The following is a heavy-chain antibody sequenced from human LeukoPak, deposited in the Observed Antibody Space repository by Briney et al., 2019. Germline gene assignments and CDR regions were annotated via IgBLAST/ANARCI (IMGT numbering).Heavy chain of an antibody. CDR1: GFTFSSYW. J-gene: IGHJ3*02. CDR2: INSDGTGT. Sequence: GGSLRLSCAAPGFTFSSYWMHWVRHAPGKGPVWVSRINSDGTGTMYADSVKGRFTISRDNAKNTLYLQMNSLRAEDTAVYYCAKHPAFDIWGQGTMVTVSS. V-gene: IGHV3-74*03. CDR3: AKHPAFDI.